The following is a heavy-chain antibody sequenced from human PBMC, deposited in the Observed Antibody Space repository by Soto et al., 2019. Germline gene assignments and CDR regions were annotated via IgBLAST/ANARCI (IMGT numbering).Heavy chain of an antibody. D-gene: IGHD5-18*01. CDR1: GGSLSSYY. V-gene: IGHV4-59*01. J-gene: IGHJ4*02. CDR2: ISYSGTT. CDR3: AREGYNFGPFDY. Sequence: PSETLSLTCTVSGGSLSSYYWSWIRRPLGMGLEWIASISYSGTTNYNSSLKSRVTISIDTSKNQFSLKLNSVTAADTAVYYCAREGYNFGPFDYRGQGALVTVSS.